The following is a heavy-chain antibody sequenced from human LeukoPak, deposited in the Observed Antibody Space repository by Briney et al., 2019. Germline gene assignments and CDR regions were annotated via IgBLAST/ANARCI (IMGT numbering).Heavy chain of an antibody. CDR1: GFTFSSYV. Sequence: GGSLRLSCAASGFTFSSYVMHWVRQAPGKGLEWVAIISYDGSNEYYADSVKGRFTISRDNSKNTLYLQMNSLRAADTAVYYCARRFVRYFDWFLYRGFDPWGQGTLVTVSS. CDR2: ISYDGSNE. V-gene: IGHV3-30*04. J-gene: IGHJ5*02. D-gene: IGHD3-9*01. CDR3: ARRFVRYFDWFLYRGFDP.